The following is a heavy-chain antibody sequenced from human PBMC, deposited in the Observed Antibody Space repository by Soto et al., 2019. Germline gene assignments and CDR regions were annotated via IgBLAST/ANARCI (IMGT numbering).Heavy chain of an antibody. J-gene: IGHJ5*02. CDR3: AIVGKFLEWLQQDNWFDP. CDR1: GYYISSGYY. V-gene: IGHV4-38-2*01. Sequence: QPSETLSLTCAISGYYISSGYYWGWIRQPAGKGLEWSGRIYHSGSTYDNPSLKSRVTISVDTSKNQFSQKLSSVTAADTAVYYCAIVGKFLEWLQQDNWFDPWGQGTLVTVSS. CDR2: IYHSGST. D-gene: IGHD3-3*01.